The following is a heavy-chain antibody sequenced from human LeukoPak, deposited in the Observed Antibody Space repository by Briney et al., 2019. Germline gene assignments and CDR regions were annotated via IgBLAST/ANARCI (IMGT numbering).Heavy chain of an antibody. D-gene: IGHD3-10*01. V-gene: IGHV4-34*01. CDR1: GGSFSGYY. CDR3: ARGVRYYYGSGSYYSSRSTLGYYYMDV. Sequence: PSETLSLTCAVYGGSFSGYYWSWIRQPPGKGLEWIGEINHSGSTNCNPSLKSRVTISVDTSKNQFSLKLSSVTAADTAVYYCARGVRYYYGSGSYYSSRSTLGYYYMDVWGKGTTVTASS. J-gene: IGHJ6*03. CDR2: INHSGST.